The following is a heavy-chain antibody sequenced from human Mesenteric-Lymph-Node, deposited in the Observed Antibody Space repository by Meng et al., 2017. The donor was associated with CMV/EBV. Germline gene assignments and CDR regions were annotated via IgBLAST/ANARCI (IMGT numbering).Heavy chain of an antibody. J-gene: IGHJ4*02. V-gene: IGHV4-34*01. CDR2: INHSGST. CDR1: GGSFSGYY. D-gene: IGHD3-9*01. Sequence: QVQLHQWGAGLLKPSETLSVTCAVYGGSFSGYYWNWIRQSPEKGLEWIGEINHSGSTTYNPSFTSRIIISGDTSTNQISLNMSSVTAADTAVYYCARGSSYDILTGYFDYWGQGALVTVSS. CDR3: ARGSSYDILTGYFDY.